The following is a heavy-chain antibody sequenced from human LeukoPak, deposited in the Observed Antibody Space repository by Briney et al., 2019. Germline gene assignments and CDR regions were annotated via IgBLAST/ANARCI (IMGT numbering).Heavy chain of an antibody. CDR3: ARARGSIVVVPAAPFDY. CDR2: IGSSGSTI. CDR1: GFTFSSYE. J-gene: IGHJ4*02. D-gene: IGHD2-2*01. Sequence: GGSLRLSCAASGFTFSSYEMNWVRQAPGKGLEWVSYIGSSGSTIYYADSVKGRFTISRDNAKNSLYLQKNSLRAEDTAVYYCARARGSIVVVPAAPFDYWGQGTLVTVSS. V-gene: IGHV3-48*03.